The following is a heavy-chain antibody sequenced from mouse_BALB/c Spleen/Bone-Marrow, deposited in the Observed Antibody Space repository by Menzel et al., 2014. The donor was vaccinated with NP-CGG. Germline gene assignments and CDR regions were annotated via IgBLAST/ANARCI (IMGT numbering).Heavy chain of an antibody. CDR2: ISSGGSYT. CDR3: ARPTTVVATGGSCDY. D-gene: IGHD1-1*01. J-gene: IGHJ2*01. Sequence: EVQVVESGGDLVKPGGSLKLSCAASGFTFSSYGMSWVRQTPDKRLEWVATISSGGSYTYYPDSVKGRFTISRDNAKNTLYLQMSSLKSEDTAMYYCARPTTVVATGGSCDYWGQSTTLTDSS. CDR1: GFTFSSYG. V-gene: IGHV5-6*01.